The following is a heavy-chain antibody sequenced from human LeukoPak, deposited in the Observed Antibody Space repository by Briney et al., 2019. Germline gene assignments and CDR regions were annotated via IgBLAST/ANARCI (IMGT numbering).Heavy chain of an antibody. CDR2: IRYDGSNK. J-gene: IGHJ3*02. Sequence: GGSLRLSCAASGFTFSSYGMHWVRQAPGKGLEWEAFIRYDGSNKYYADSVKGRFTISRDNSKNTLYLQMNSLRPDDTAVYCCERVGVVVYAFDIWGQGTMVTVSS. CDR1: GFTFSSYG. CDR3: ERVGVVVYAFDI. D-gene: IGHD2-15*01. V-gene: IGHV3-30*02.